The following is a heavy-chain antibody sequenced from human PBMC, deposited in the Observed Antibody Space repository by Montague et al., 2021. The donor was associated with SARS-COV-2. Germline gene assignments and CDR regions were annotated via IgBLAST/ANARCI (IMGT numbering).Heavy chain of an antibody. CDR1: GFTFSSFA. CDR3: AKLPGGYCRGGYCYFDS. Sequence: SLRLSCAASGFTFSSFAMGWARQAPGKGLEWVSVIYNGGRSTEYADSVKGRFTISRNDSVNTLYLQMNSLRAEDTAMYYCAKLPGGYCRGGYCYFDSWGQGTLVTVSP. D-gene: IGHD2-15*01. J-gene: IGHJ4*02. V-gene: IGHV3-23*03. CDR2: IYNGGRST.